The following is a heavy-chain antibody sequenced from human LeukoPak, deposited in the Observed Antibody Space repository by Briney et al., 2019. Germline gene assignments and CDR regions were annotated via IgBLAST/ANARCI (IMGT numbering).Heavy chain of an antibody. D-gene: IGHD1-1*01. CDR1: GFSVTRNY. J-gene: IGHJ4*02. V-gene: IGHV3-53*01. Sequence: GGSLRLTCAACGFSVTRNYVSWVRQAPGKGLEWISLMYSGGGTSYADSVKGRFTISRDTSKNTLYLQMSSLRAEDTALYYCARYDNGKDYFDYWGQGTLVTVSS. CDR3: ARYDNGKDYFDY. CDR2: MYSGGGT.